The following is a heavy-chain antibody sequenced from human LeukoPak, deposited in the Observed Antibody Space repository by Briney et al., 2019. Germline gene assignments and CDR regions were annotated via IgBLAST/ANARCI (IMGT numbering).Heavy chain of an antibody. D-gene: IGHD5-24*01. J-gene: IGHJ4*02. CDR1: GCTFTGYY. V-gene: IGHV1-2*02. CDR2: INPNSGGT. CDR3: ARASGMATITFFDY. Sequence: ASVKVSCKASGCTFTGYYMHWVRQAPGQGLEWMGWINPNSGGTNYAQKFQGRVTMTRDTSISTAYMELSRLRSDDTAVYYCARASGMATITFFDYWGQGTLVTVSS.